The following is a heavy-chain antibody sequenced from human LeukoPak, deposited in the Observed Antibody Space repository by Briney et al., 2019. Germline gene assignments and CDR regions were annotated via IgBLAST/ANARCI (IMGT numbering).Heavy chain of an antibody. CDR2: ISAYNGNT. V-gene: IGHV1-18*01. Sequence: GASVKVSCKASGYTFTSYGISWVRQAPGQGLEWMGWISAYNGNTNYAQKFQGRVTITTDESTSTAYMELSSLRSEDTAVYYCARAEWFQNAFDIWGQGTMVTVSS. CDR3: ARAEWFQNAFDI. J-gene: IGHJ3*02. D-gene: IGHD3-3*01. CDR1: GYTFTSYG.